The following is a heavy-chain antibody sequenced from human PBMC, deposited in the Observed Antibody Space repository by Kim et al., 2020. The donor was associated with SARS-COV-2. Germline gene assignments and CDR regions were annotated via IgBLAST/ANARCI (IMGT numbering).Heavy chain of an antibody. D-gene: IGHD3-9*01. CDR3: AADQLRYFDWPPGVRMDV. CDR2: IVVGSGNT. V-gene: IGHV1-58*01. Sequence: SVKVSCKASGFTFTSSAVQWVRQARGQRLEWIGWIVVGSGNTNYAQKFQERVTITRDMSTSTAYMELSSLRSEDMAVYYCAADQLRYFDWPPGVRMDVWGQGTTVTVSS. CDR1: GFTFTSSA. J-gene: IGHJ6*02.